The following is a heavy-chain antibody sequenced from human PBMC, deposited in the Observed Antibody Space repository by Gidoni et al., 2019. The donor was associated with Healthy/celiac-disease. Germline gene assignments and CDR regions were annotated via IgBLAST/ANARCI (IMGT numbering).Heavy chain of an antibody. J-gene: IGHJ4*02. CDR2: MNPNSGNT. V-gene: IGHV1-8*01. CDR3: ARGVYDFWKRAFDY. Sequence: QVQLVQSGAEVKKPGASVRVSCKASGYTFTSYDINWVRQATGQGLEWMGWMNPNSGNTGYAQKFQGRVTMTRNTSISTAYMELSSLRSEDTAGYYCARGVYDFWKRAFDYWGQGTLVTVSS. D-gene: IGHD3-3*01. CDR1: GYTFTSYD.